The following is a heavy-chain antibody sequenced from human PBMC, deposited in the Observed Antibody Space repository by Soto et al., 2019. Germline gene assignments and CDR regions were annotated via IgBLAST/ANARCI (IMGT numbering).Heavy chain of an antibody. CDR2: INSKGDNT. CDR3: VRAGGAQLYLYYGMDV. Sequence: GGSLRLSCSASGFTFSSYAMHWVRQVPGKGLESVSAINSKGDNTYYADSVKGRFSISRDNSKNKLYYQMSSLRPEDRGVYYCVRAGGAQLYLYYGMDVWGQGSTVTVSS. V-gene: IGHV3-64D*06. CDR1: GFTFSSYA. J-gene: IGHJ6*02. D-gene: IGHD1-1*01.